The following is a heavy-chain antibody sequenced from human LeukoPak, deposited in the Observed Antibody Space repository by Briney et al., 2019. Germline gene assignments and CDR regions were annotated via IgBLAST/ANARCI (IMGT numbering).Heavy chain of an antibody. Sequence: SETLSLTCTVSGGSIRSDYWSWIRQPPGKGLEWIGYIYTSGTTNYNPSLKSRVTMSLDTSTNQFSLRLSSVTAEDTAVYYCAKDQSYYNWFGPWGQGTLVTVSS. CDR1: GGSIRSDY. V-gene: IGHV4-4*09. CDR3: AKDQSYYNWFGP. CDR2: IYTSGTT. J-gene: IGHJ5*02. D-gene: IGHD3-10*01.